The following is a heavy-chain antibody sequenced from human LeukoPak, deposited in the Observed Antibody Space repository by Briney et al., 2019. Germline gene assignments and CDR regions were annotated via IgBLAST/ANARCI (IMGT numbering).Heavy chain of an antibody. CDR3: ARGQVLAMIGVSQGAFDI. CDR2: IKEDGSEK. D-gene: IGHD3-22*01. V-gene: IGHV3-7*01. J-gene: IGHJ3*02. CDR1: GFGFSRYW. Sequence: GGSLRLSCAASGFGFSRYWMSWVRQAPGKGLEWVANIKEDGSEKYYVDSVKGRFTISRDNAKKSLYLQMNSPRAEDTAVYYCARGQVLAMIGVSQGAFDIWGQGTMVTVSS.